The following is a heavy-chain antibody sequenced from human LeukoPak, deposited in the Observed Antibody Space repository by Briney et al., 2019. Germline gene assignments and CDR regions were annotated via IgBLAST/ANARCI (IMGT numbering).Heavy chain of an antibody. CDR2: IYPGDSDT. Sequence: GESLKISCKGSGYSFTSYWIGGVRQMPGKGLEWRGIIYPGDSDTRYNPSFQGQVTISADKSISTDYLQWSSLKASDTAMYYCARRYCSSTSCYFDYWGQGTLVTVSS. J-gene: IGHJ4*02. V-gene: IGHV5-51*01. CDR3: ARRYCSSTSCYFDY. D-gene: IGHD2-2*01. CDR1: GYSFTSYW.